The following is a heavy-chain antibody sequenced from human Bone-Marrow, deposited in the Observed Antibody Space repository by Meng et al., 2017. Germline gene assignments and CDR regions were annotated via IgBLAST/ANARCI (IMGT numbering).Heavy chain of an antibody. CDR1: GFTFSSNS. V-gene: IGHV3-21*01. Sequence: EVQLVESGGGLVKPGGSLRLSCAASGFTFSSNSMNWVRQAPGKGLEWVSSISSSSYIYYADSVKGRFTISRDNAKNSLYLQMNSLRAEDTAVYYCSREIWSDYRSDYWGQGTLVTVSS. D-gene: IGHD3-3*01. CDR2: ISSSSYI. CDR3: SREIWSDYRSDY. J-gene: IGHJ4*02.